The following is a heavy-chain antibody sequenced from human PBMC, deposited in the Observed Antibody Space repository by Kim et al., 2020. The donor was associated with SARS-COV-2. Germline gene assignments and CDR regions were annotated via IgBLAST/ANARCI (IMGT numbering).Heavy chain of an antibody. V-gene: IGHV3-33*01. D-gene: IGHD3-10*01. Sequence: YADSVKGRFTISRDNSKTTLYLQMNSLRAEDTAVYYCARAVGTMYNWFDPWGQGTLVTVSS. CDR3: ARAVGTMYNWFDP. J-gene: IGHJ5*02.